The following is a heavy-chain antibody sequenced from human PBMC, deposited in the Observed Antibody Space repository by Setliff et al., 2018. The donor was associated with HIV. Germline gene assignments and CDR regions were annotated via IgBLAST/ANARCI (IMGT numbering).Heavy chain of an antibody. Sequence: PSETLSLTCTVSGASSSSHYWSWIRQPPGKAPEWIGYVYNSGTTKYNPSLKSRVTISVDTSKNQFSLKVTSVTAADTAVYYCAKGAGFYGDYTFDHWGQGRQVTVSS. CDR2: VYNSGTT. D-gene: IGHD4-17*01. CDR1: GASSSSHY. CDR3: AKGAGFYGDYTFDH. V-gene: IGHV4-59*11. J-gene: IGHJ4*02.